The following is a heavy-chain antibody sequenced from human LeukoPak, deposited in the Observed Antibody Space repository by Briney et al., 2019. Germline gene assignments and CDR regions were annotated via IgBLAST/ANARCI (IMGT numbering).Heavy chain of an antibody. V-gene: IGHV3-21*01. J-gene: IGHJ6*03. CDR2: ISSSSSYI. CDR1: GFTFSSYT. CDR3: ARGEDSYDPLDYYYYMDV. D-gene: IGHD5-18*01. Sequence: PGGSLRLSCAASGFTFSSYTMNWVRQGPGKGLDWVSCISSSSSYIYYADSVKGRFTIFRDNAKNSLYLQVNSLRAEDTAVYYCARGEDSYDPLDYYYYMDVWGKGTTVTVSS.